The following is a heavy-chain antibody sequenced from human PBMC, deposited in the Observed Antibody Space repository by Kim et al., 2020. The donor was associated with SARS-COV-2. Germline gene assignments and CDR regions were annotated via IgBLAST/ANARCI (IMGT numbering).Heavy chain of an antibody. CDR3: ARDLRPITIFGVVKNWFDP. CDR2: INTNTGNP. CDR1: GYTFTSYA. V-gene: IGHV7-4-1*02. Sequence: ASVKVSCKASGYTFTSYAMNWVRQAPGQGLEWMGWINTNTGNPTYAQGFTGRFVFSLDTSVSTAYLQISSLKAEDTAVYYCARDLRPITIFGVVKNWFDPWGQGTLVTVSS. D-gene: IGHD3-3*01. J-gene: IGHJ5*02.